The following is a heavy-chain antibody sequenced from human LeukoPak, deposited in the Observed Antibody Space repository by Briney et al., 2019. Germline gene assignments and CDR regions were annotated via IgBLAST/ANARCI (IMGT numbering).Heavy chain of an antibody. J-gene: IGHJ6*02. CDR1: GGTFSSYA. Sequence: SVKVSCKASGGTFSSYAIRWVRQAPGQGLEWMGGIIPIFGTANYAQKFQGRVTITADESTSTAYMELSSLRSEDTAVYYCASANGDYVDYYYYGMDVWGQGTTVTVSS. D-gene: IGHD4-17*01. V-gene: IGHV1-69*13. CDR2: IIPIFGTA. CDR3: ASANGDYVDYYYYGMDV.